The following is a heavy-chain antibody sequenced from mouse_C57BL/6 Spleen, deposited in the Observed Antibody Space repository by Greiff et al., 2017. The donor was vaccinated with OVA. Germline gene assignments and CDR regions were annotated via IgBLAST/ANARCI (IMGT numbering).Heavy chain of an antibody. Sequence: QVQLQQSGAELVRPGSSVKLSCKASGYTFTSYWMDWVKQRPGQGLEWIGNIYPSDSETHYNQKFKDKATLTVDKSSSTAYMQLSSLTSEDSAVYYCARYHYYGSPWFAYWGQGTLVTVSA. CDR1: GYTFTSYW. V-gene: IGHV1-61*01. D-gene: IGHD1-1*01. J-gene: IGHJ3*01. CDR3: ARYHYYGSPWFAY. CDR2: IYPSDSET.